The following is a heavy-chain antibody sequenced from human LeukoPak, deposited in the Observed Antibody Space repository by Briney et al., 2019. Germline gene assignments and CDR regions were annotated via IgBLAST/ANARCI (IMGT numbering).Heavy chain of an antibody. CDR1: EFTISSNY. V-gene: IGHV3-7*03. D-gene: IGHD3-16*01. CDR3: ARGGGLDV. Sequence: GGSLRLSCAASEFTISSNYMTWARQAPGKGLEWVASINHNGNVNYYVDSVKGRFTISRDNAKNSLYLQMSNLRAEDTAVYFCARGGGLDVWGQGATVTVSS. CDR2: INHNGNVN. J-gene: IGHJ6*02.